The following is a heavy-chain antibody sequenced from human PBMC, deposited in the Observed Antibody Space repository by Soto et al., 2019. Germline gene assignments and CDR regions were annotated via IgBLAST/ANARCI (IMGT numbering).Heavy chain of an antibody. CDR3: ARDHLWFPVTRNWFDP. V-gene: IGHV3-48*03. D-gene: IGHD4-4*01. J-gene: IGHJ5*02. CDR2: ISSSGSTI. Sequence: PGESLRLSCAASGFTFSSYEMNWVRQAPGKGLEWVSYISSSGSTIYYADSVKGRFTISRDNAKNSLYLQMNSLRAEDTAVYYCARDHLWFPVTRNWFDPWGQGTLVTVSS. CDR1: GFTFSSYE.